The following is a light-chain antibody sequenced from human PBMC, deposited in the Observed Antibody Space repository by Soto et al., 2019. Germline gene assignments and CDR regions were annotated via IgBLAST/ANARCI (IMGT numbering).Light chain of an antibody. CDR2: GAS. Sequence: EIVMTQTPATLXXSPXXXXXXXCRASQSVGNKLAWYQQKPGQAPRLLIYGASNRATGIPDRFSGSGSGTDFTLTITRLEPEDFAVYYCQQYGSSLVTFGQGTRLEIK. V-gene: IGKV3-20*01. CDR1: QSVGNK. J-gene: IGKJ5*01. CDR3: QQYGSSLVT.